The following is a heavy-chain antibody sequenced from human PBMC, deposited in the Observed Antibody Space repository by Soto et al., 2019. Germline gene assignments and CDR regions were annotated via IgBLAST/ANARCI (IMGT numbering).Heavy chain of an antibody. CDR1: GFTFSSYA. V-gene: IGHV3-23*01. D-gene: IGHD5-12*01. J-gene: IGHJ6*03. CDR3: AKAPAATTKNRGYYYYMDV. Sequence: GGSLRLSCAASGFTFSSYAMSWVHQAPGKGLEWVSAISGSGGSTYYADSVKGRFTISRDNSKNTLYLQMNSLRAEDTAVYYCAKAPAATTKNRGYYYYMDVWGKGTTVTVSS. CDR2: ISGSGGST.